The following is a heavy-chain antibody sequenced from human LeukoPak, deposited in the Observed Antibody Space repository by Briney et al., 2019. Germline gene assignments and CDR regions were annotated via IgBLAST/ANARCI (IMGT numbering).Heavy chain of an antibody. CDR1: GVSISSSNW. CDR2: IYHSGST. J-gene: IGHJ4*02. Sequence: SGTLSLTCAVSGVSISSSNWWNWVRQPTGKGLEWIGEIYHSGSTNYNPSLKSRVTISVDKSKNQFSLKLSSVTAADTAVYYCARDVVAAVVTWDYWGQGTLVTVSS. D-gene: IGHD6-13*01. CDR3: ARDVVAAVVTWDY. V-gene: IGHV4-4*02.